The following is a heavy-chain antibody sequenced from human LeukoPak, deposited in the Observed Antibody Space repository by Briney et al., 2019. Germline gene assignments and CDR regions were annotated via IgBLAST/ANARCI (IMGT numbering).Heavy chain of an antibody. D-gene: IGHD6-13*01. J-gene: IGHJ5*02. CDR1: GGTFSGYA. Sequence: ASVKVSCKASGGTFSGYAISWVRQAPGQGLEWMGRIIPILGIANYAQKFQGRVTITADKSTSTAYMELSSLRSEDTAVYYCARVGSYRSSWYENWFDPWGQGTLVTVSS. CDR2: IIPILGIA. V-gene: IGHV1-69*04. CDR3: ARVGSYRSSWYENWFDP.